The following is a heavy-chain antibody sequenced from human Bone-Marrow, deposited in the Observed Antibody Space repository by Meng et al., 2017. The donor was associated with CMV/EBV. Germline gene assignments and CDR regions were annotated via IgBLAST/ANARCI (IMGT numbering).Heavy chain of an antibody. V-gene: IGHV4-61*08. CDR2: IYYSGST. Sequence: GSLRLSCTVSGGSISSGGYYWSWIRQHPGKGLEWIGYIYYSGSTNYNPSLKSRVTISVDTSKNQFSLKLSSVTAADTAVYYCASSYSSSSGWGYFDYWGQGTLVTVSS. CDR1: GGSISSGGYY. J-gene: IGHJ4*02. D-gene: IGHD6-6*01. CDR3: ASSYSSSSGWGYFDY.